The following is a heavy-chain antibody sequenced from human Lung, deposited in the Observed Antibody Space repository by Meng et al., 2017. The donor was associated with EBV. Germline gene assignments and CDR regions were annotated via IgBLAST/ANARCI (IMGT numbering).Heavy chain of an antibody. CDR3: ARDSRHCTSASCYSWYFDL. V-gene: IGHV1-2*06. CDR1: GYTFTGSY. J-gene: IGHJ2*01. D-gene: IGHD2-2*02. Sequence: RVRSGGGVKNPGASGQVPRKAYGYTFTGSYMHWVRQAPGQGLEWMGRINPNSGATEYAQNFQGRVTMTRDTSISTAYMELSRLRSDDTAVYYCARDSRHCTSASCYSWYFDLWGRGTLVTVSS. CDR2: INPNSGAT.